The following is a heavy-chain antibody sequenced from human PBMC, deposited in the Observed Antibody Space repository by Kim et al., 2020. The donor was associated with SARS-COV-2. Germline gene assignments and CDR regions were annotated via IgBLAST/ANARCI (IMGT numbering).Heavy chain of an antibody. V-gene: IGHV1-69*01. CDR3: ARGPADSSGWYLDY. Sequence: QKFQGRVTITADESTSTAYMELSSLRSEDTAVYYCARGPADSSGWYLDYWGQGTLVTVSS. D-gene: IGHD6-19*01. J-gene: IGHJ4*02.